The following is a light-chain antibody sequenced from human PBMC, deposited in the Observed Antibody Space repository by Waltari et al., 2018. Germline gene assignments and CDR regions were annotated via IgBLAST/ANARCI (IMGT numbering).Light chain of an antibody. CDR1: PGVSSGY. CDR2: DTS. V-gene: IGKV3-20*01. CDR3: QQYGGSPFT. Sequence: DIVLTQSPGTLSLSPTEGATLSCRASPGVSSGYLAWDQQKPGQAPRLLIYDTSRRAAGIPDRFSGSGSGTDFTLTISRLEPEDFAVYYCQQYGGSPFTFGPGTKVDI. J-gene: IGKJ3*01.